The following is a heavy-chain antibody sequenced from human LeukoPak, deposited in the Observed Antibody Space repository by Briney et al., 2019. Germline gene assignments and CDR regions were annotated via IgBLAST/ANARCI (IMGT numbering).Heavy chain of an antibody. D-gene: IGHD4-17*01. J-gene: IGHJ5*02. CDR3: ARGYGDYDKNWFDP. CDR1: GGSISSNNFY. Sequence: SETLSLTCTVSGGSISSNNFYGGLIRQPPGKGLEWIGSIYSGGSTFYNPSLKSRVTLSVDTSKNQFSLKLSSVAAADTAVYYCARGYGDYDKNWFDPWGQGTLVTVSS. V-gene: IGHV4-39*01. CDR2: IYSGGST.